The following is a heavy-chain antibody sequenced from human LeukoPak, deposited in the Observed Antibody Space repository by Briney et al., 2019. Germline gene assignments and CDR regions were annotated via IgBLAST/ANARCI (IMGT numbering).Heavy chain of an antibody. CDR1: GYTFTSYY. CDR3: ARSYCSGGDCYDAFDI. J-gene: IGHJ3*02. D-gene: IGHD2-15*01. CDR2: INPSGGST. Sequence: ASVKVSCKASGYTFTSYYMHWVRQAPGQGLEWMGIINPSGGSTSYAQKFQGRVTMTRDTSTSTVYMELSRLRSDDTAVYFCARSYCSGGDCYDAFDIWGQGTMVTVSS. V-gene: IGHV1-46*01.